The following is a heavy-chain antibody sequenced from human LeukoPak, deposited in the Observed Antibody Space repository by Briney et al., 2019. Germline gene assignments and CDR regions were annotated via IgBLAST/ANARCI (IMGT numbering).Heavy chain of an antibody. CDR1: GYTFTRHQ. V-gene: IGHV1-46*01. D-gene: IGHD4-11*01. Sequence: ASVKVSCKASGYTFTRHQMYWVRQAPGQGLEWMGLINPSGGTTSYAQKFQGRVTMTTDTSTSTVYTDLSGLRSEDTAVYFCARELTSGGMDVWGHGTTVTVSS. CDR2: INPSGGTT. J-gene: IGHJ6*02. CDR3: ARELTSGGMDV.